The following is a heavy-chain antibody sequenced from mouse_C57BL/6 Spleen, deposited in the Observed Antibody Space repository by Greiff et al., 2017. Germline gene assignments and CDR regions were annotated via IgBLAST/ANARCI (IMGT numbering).Heavy chain of an antibody. D-gene: IGHD1-1*01. V-gene: IGHV1-18*01. CDR2: INPSNGGT. CDR3: ARSYYGSSSRYYDMDY. CDR1: GYTFTDYN. Sequence: EVQLQQSGPELVKPGASVKIPCKASGYTFTDYNMAWVKQSHGKSLEWIGDINPSNGGTIYNQKFKGKATLTVDTSSSTAYMELRSLTSEDTAVYYCARSYYGSSSRYYDMDYWGQGTSVTVYS. J-gene: IGHJ4*01.